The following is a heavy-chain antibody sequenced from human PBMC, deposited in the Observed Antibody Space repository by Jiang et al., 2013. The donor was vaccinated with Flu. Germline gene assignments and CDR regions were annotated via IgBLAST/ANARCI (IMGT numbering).Heavy chain of an antibody. V-gene: IGHV4-39*02. CDR3: ARRSSGGVTGDPIDY. D-gene: IGHD3-9*01. CDR2: IYSSGTT. Sequence: KGLEWIGSIYSSGTTYFNPSLQGRVTISVDSSKNHFSLNVSSVTAADTAIYYCARRSSGGVTGDPIDYWGQGTLVTVSS. J-gene: IGHJ4*02.